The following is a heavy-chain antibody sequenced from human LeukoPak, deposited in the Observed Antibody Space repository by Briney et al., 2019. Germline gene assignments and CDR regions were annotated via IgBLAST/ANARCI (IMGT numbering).Heavy chain of an antibody. CDR3: ARGEPSFFDHLLPTFDY. D-gene: IGHD3/OR15-3a*01. CDR1: GFAFGNYE. J-gene: IGHJ4*02. Sequence: GGSLRLSCAASGFAFGNYEMNWVRQAPGKGLEWVAVISYDGINKFYANDVRGRFIISRDNSKNTMDLQMNSLRREDTAVYFCARGEPSFFDHLLPTFDYWGQGVLVTVS. V-gene: IGHV3-30*04. CDR2: ISYDGINK.